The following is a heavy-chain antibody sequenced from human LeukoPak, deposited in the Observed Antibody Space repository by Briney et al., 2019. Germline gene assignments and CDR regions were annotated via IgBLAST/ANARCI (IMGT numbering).Heavy chain of an antibody. Sequence: SETLSLTCTVSGGSVSSSDSYWVWVRQPPGKGLEWIGSIYYGGTTYYNPSLKSRVTISADTSKNQLSLEATSVTAADTAVYYCARRGLVVVPLWGQGTLVTVSS. CDR1: GGSVSSSDSY. CDR2: IYYGGTT. V-gene: IGHV4-39*01. D-gene: IGHD2-21*01. J-gene: IGHJ4*02. CDR3: ARRGLVVVPL.